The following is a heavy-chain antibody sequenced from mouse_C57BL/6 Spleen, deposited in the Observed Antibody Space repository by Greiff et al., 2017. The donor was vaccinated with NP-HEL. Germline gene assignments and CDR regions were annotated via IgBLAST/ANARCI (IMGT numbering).Heavy chain of an antibody. CDR2: IDPETGGT. J-gene: IGHJ2*01. V-gene: IGHV1-15*01. D-gene: IGHD1-1*01. CDR3: TRRLRYYFGY. CDR1: GYTFTDYE. Sequence: QVQLQQSGAELVRPGASVTLSCKASGYTFTDYEMHWVKQTPVHGLEWIGAIDPETGGTAYNQKFKGKVILTADKSSSTAYMELRSLTSEDSAVYYCTRRLRYYFGYWGQGTTLTVSS.